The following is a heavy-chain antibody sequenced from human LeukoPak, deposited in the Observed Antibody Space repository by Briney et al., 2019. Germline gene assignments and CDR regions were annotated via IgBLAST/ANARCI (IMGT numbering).Heavy chain of an antibody. V-gene: IGHV4-34*01. CDR1: GGSFSGYC. J-gene: IGHJ4*02. CDR3: FLWHDVVSRDY. CDR2: ISHRGNT. D-gene: IGHD2-15*01. Sequence: PSETLSLTCAVYGGSFSGYCCHWMRQPPGKGLEWIGEISHRGNTKYYPSLKSRVTISLDTSKNQFSLKLSSATAADTAMYYCFLWHDVVSRDYWGQGTLVTVSS.